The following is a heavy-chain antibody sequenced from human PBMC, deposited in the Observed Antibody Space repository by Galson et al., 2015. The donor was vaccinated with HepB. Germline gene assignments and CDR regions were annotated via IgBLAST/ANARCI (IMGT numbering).Heavy chain of an antibody. D-gene: IGHD3-10*01. J-gene: IGHJ4*02. CDR3: ARGAGYYLDY. CDR1: GFTFSNYA. CDR2: ISYDGSNE. Sequence: SLRLSCAASGFTFSNYAIHWVRQAPGKGLEWVAFISYDGSNEYYADSVKGRFTISRDNSKNTLYLQMNSLRLEDTAVFYCARGAGYYLDYWGQGTVVTVSS. V-gene: IGHV3-30*04.